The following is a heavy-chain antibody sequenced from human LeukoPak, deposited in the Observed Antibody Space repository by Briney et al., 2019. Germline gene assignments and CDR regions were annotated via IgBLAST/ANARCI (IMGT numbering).Heavy chain of an antibody. D-gene: IGHD6-6*01. Sequence: GGSLRLSCTASGFTFSDYWMTWVRQAPGKGPEWVANIKQDGSQRYYVDSVRGRFTISRDNAKNSLFLQMNGLRAEDTAVYYCSRRGGSSSRRSPIDYWGQGTLVTVSS. CDR3: SRRGGSSSRRSPIDY. CDR2: IKQDGSQR. V-gene: IGHV3-7*01. CDR1: GFTFSDYW. J-gene: IGHJ4*02.